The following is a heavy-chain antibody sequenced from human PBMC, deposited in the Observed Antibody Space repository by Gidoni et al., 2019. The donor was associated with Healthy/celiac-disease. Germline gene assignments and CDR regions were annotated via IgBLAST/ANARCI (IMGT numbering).Heavy chain of an antibody. CDR3: AHRRVFKRGDYFDY. CDR1: GFSLSTSGVG. J-gene: IGHJ4*02. Sequence: QITLKESGPTLVKPTQTLPLTCTFSGFSLSTSGVGVGWIRQPPGKALEWLALIYWNDDKRYSPSLKSRLTITKDTSKNQVVLTMTNMDPVDTATYYCAHRRVFKRGDYFDYWGQGTLVTVSS. CDR2: IYWNDDK. V-gene: IGHV2-5*01.